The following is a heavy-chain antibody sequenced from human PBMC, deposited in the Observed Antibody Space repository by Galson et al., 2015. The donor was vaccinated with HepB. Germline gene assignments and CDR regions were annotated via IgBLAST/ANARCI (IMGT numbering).Heavy chain of an antibody. CDR3: AKDLGATNYYYGMDV. CDR2: ISYDGSNK. D-gene: IGHD5-12*01. CDR1: GFTFSSYG. V-gene: IGHV3-30*18. J-gene: IGHJ6*02. Sequence: SLRLSCAASGFTFSSYGMHWVRQAPGKGLEWVAVISYDGSNKYYADSVKGRFTISRDNSKNTLYLQMNSLRAEDTAVYYCAKDLGATNYYYGMDVWGQGTTVTVSS.